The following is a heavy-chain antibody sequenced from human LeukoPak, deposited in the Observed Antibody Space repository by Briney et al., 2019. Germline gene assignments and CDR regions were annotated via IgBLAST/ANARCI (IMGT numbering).Heavy chain of an antibody. J-gene: IGHJ4*02. V-gene: IGHV3-53*01. D-gene: IGHD1-26*01. CDR2: IYSSGTT. Sequence: GGSLRLSCAASGFTVSSNYMSWVRQAAGKGLEWVSVIYSSGTTYYADSVKGRFTISRDNSKNTLSLQMSSLRAEDTAVYYCAKSATVGIKAPFDCWGQGALVTVSS. CDR3: AKSATVGIKAPFDC. CDR1: GFTVSSNY.